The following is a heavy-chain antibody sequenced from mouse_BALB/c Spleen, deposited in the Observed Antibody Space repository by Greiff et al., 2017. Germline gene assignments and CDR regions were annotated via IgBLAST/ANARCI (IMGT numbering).Heavy chain of an antibody. CDR2: INPYNGDT. J-gene: IGHJ2*01. D-gene: IGHD1-1*02. V-gene: IGHV1-20*02. CDR3: ARYGFDY. Sequence: VQLQQSGPELVKPGASVKISCKASGYSFTGYFMNWVMQSHGKSLEWIGRINPYNGDTFYNQKFKGKATLTVDKSSSTAHMELRSLASEDSAVYYCARYGFDYWGQGTTLTVSS. CDR1: GYSFTGYF.